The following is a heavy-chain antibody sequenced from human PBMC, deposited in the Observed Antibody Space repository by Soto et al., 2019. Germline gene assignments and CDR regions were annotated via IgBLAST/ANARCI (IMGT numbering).Heavy chain of an antibody. CDR3: ARGGILTGYNYYYGMDV. CDR2: INPNSGGT. V-gene: IGHV1-2*04. J-gene: IGHJ6*02. D-gene: IGHD3-9*01. Sequence: ASVKVSCKASGYTFTGYYMHWLRQSPGQGLEWMGWINPNSGGTNYAQKFQGWVTMTRDTSISTAYMELSRLRSDDTAVYYCARGGILTGYNYYYGMDVWGQGTTVTVSS. CDR1: GYTFTGYY.